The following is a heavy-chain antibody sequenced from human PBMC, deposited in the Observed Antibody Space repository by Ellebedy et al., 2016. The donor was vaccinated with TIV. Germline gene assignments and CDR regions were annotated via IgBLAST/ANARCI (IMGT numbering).Heavy chain of an antibody. CDR1: GNSFTNRW. D-gene: IGHD3-16*01. CDR3: ARHSKRGGD. Sequence: GESLKISXKASGNSFTNRWIAWVRQMSGKGLEWMGIIYTGDSDTRYSPSFQGHVTFSVDESINTAYLHWRSLKASDSAMYYCARHSKRGGDWGQGTLVTVSS. J-gene: IGHJ4*02. V-gene: IGHV5-51*01. CDR2: IYTGDSDT.